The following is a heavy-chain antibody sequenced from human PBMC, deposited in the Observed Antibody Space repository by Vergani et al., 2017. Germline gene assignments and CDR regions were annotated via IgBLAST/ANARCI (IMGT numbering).Heavy chain of an antibody. CDR1: GYIFSNFW. CDR3: ASGGHGSENGGALQL. V-gene: IGHV5-51*01. CDR2: IYPGDSEV. Sequence: EKQLVQSGSETKKPGEPLKISCQAFGYIFSNFWIGWVRQRPGRGLEWMGIIYPGDSEVKSNPTFRGQVIFSVDTSVNTAYLQWRSLQASDTATYFCASGGHGSENGGALQLWGQGTNITVSS. D-gene: IGHD3-10*01. J-gene: IGHJ3*01.